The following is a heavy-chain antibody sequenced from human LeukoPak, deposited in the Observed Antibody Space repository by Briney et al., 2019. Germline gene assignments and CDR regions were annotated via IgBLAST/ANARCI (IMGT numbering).Heavy chain of an antibody. CDR2: TNPNSGNT. J-gene: IGHJ5*02. V-gene: IGHV1-8*01. Sequence: ASVKVSCKASGYTFASYDINWVRQATGQGLEWMGWTNPNSGNTDYAQKFQGRVTMTRNTSISTAYMELSSLRSEDTAVHYCARGSRFNWFDPWGQGTLVTVSS. CDR3: ARGSRFNWFDP. CDR1: GYTFASYD.